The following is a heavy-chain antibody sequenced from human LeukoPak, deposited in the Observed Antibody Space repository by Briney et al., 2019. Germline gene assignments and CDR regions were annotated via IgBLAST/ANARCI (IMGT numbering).Heavy chain of an antibody. CDR3: ARGAAATY. J-gene: IGHJ4*02. CDR2: IYSSGST. D-gene: IGHD6-13*01. V-gene: IGHV4-59*01. CDR1: GGSISRYY. Sequence: SETLSLTCTVSGGSISRYYWSWIRQPPGKGLEWIGYIYSSGSTNYNPSLKSRVTISVDTSKNQFSLKLSSVTAADTAVYYCARGAAATYWGQGTLDTVSS.